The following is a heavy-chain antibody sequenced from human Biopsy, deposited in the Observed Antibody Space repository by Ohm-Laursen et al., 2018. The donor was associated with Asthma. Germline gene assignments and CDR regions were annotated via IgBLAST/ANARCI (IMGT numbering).Heavy chain of an antibody. Sequence: SLRLSCAASGFTFSHYNMNWVRQAPGKGLEWVSSISWNSGNMDYADSVKDRFTISRDNAKNSLYLQMQSLRPEDTAFYYCAKSADYYDSTDYLDFWGRGTLVTVSS. CDR1: GFTFSHYN. CDR3: AKSADYYDSTDYLDF. J-gene: IGHJ4*01. CDR2: ISWNSGNM. V-gene: IGHV3-9*01. D-gene: IGHD3-22*01.